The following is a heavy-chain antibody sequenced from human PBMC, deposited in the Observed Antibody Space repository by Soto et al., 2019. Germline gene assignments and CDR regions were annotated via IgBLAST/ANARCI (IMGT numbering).Heavy chain of an antibody. J-gene: IGHJ6*01. D-gene: IGHD3-22*01. CDR3: ARDWPHYYDSSGYLSVGMDV. Sequence: SETLSLTCTVSGGSISSGGYYCSWIRQDPGKGLEWIGYIYYSVSPYYNPSLKSRVTISVDTSKNQFSLKLSSVTAADTAVYYCARDWPHYYDSSGYLSVGMDVWGQGTKVTVSS. V-gene: IGHV4-31*03. CDR2: IYYSVSP. CDR1: GGSISSGGYY.